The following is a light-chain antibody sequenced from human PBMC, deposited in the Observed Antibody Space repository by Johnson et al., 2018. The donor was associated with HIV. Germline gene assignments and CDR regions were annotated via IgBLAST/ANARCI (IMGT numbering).Light chain of an antibody. CDR2: DNN. CDR3: GTWDTSLTTGGV. CDR1: SSNIGNNY. J-gene: IGLJ1*01. V-gene: IGLV1-51*01. Sequence: QSVLTQPPSLSAAPGQTVTISCSGSSSNIGNNYVSWYQQLPGTAPKLLIYDNNKRPSGIPDRFSGSKSGTSATLAITGLQTGDEADYYCGTWDTSLTTGGVFGTWTKVTVL.